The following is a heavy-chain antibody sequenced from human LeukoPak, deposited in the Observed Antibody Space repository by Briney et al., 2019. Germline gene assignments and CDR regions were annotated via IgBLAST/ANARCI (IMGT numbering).Heavy chain of an antibody. V-gene: IGHV3-21*01. J-gene: IGHJ6*03. Sequence: GGSLRLSCAASGFTFSSYSMNWVRQAPGKGLEWVSSISSSSSYIYYADSVKGRFTISRDNAKNPLYLQMNSLRAEDTAVYYCARDWRYCSSTSCPQWDYYYYYMDVWGKGTTVTVSS. CDR1: GFTFSSYS. D-gene: IGHD2-2*01. CDR3: ARDWRYCSSTSCPQWDYYYYYMDV. CDR2: ISSSSSYI.